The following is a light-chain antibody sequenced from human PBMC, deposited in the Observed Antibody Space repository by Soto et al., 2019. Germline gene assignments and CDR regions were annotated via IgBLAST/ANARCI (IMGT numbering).Light chain of an antibody. V-gene: IGKV4-1*01. CDR3: LQHYSTPTWT. CDR2: WAS. Sequence: DIVMTQSPDSLAVSLGERATINCKSSQSLLYSSINKNYLAWYQQRSGQPPKLLIYWASTRAAGVPERFSGSGSGTDFPLTVSSLQAEDAAVYFCLQHYSTPTWTFGRGTRVEI. CDR1: QSLLYSSINKNY. J-gene: IGKJ1*01.